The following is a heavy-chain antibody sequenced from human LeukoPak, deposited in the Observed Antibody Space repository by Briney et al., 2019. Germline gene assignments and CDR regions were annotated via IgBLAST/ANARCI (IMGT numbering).Heavy chain of an antibody. CDR3: ARDRGVEYFQH. J-gene: IGHJ1*01. CDR1: GFTFSSYS. Sequence: GGSLRLSCAASGFTFSSYSMNWVRQAPGKGLEWVSYISSSSSTIYYADSVKGRFTISRDNAKNSLYLQMNSLRAEDTAVYYCARDRGVEYFQHWGQGTLVTVSS. D-gene: IGHD3-10*01. CDR2: ISSSSSTI. V-gene: IGHV3-48*01.